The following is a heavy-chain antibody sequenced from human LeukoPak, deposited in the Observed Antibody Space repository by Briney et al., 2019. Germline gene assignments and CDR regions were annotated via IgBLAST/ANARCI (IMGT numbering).Heavy chain of an antibody. V-gene: IGHV3-43*02. CDR1: GFTLDDYA. CDR3: AKDWELGGSGSYYN. J-gene: IGHJ3*02. D-gene: IGHD3-10*01. CDR2: ISGDGGST. Sequence: GGSLRLSCAASGFTLDDYAMHWVRQAPGKGLEWVSLISGDGGSTYYADSVKGRFTISRDNSKNSLYLQMNSLRTEDTALYYCAKDWELGGSGSYYNWGQGTMVTVSS.